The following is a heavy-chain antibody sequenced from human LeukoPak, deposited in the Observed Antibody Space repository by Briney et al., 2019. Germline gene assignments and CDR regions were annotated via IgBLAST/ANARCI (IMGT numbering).Heavy chain of an antibody. J-gene: IGHJ4*02. CDR2: ISAYNGNT. Sequence: ASVKVSCKASGYTLTSYGISWVRQAPGQGLEWMGCISAYNGNTNYAQKLQGRVTMTTDTSTSTAYMELRSLRSDDTAVYYCARSLRGGSGSYLFDYWGQGTLVTVSS. D-gene: IGHD1-26*01. CDR1: GYTLTSYG. V-gene: IGHV1-18*01. CDR3: ARSLRGGSGSYLFDY.